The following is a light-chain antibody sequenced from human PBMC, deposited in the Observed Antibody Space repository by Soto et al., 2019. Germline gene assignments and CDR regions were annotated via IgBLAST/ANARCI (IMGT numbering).Light chain of an antibody. J-gene: IGKJ2*01. CDR3: QQQGT. CDR1: QSLSSSY. V-gene: IGKV3-20*01. Sequence: EIVLTQSPGTLSLSPGERATLSCRASQSLSSSYVVWYQQKPGQAPRLLIYAASRRATGIPDRFSCSGSATEYTPTISRLEPEGFAVHHCQQQGTFGQGTKLEIK. CDR2: AAS.